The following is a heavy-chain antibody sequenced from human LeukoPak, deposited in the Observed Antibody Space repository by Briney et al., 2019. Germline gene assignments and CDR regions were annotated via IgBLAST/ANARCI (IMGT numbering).Heavy chain of an antibody. CDR3: ARDPRPGLRYFDWSHH. Sequence: GGSLRLSCAASGFTFSSHWMSWVRQAPGEGLEWVANIKKDGSEKYYVDAVKGRFTISRDNAKTSLYLQMNSLRAEDTAVYYCARDPRPGLRYFDWSHHWGQGTLVTVSS. D-gene: IGHD3-9*01. V-gene: IGHV3-7*01. CDR2: IKKDGSEK. J-gene: IGHJ4*02. CDR1: GFTFSSHW.